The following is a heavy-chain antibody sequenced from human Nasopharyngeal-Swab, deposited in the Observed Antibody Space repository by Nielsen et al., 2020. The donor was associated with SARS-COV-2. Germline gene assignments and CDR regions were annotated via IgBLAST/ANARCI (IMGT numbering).Heavy chain of an antibody. D-gene: IGHD6-25*01. J-gene: IGHJ4*02. Sequence: ASVKVPCKASGYTFTSCGISWVRQAPGQGLEWMGWISAYNGRTYYAQKFQGRVTMTTDTSTSTAYMDLRSLRSDDTAVYYCARDPRGPDYWGQGTLVTVSS. CDR3: ARDPRGPDY. V-gene: IGHV1-18*01. CDR1: GYTFTSCG. CDR2: ISAYNGRT.